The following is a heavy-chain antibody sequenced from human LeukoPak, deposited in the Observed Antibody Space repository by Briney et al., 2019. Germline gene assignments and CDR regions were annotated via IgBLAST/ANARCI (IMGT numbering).Heavy chain of an antibody. Sequence: GGSLRLSCAASGFIFNSYAMHWVRQAPGKGLEWVAVISYDGSNKYYADSVKGRFTISRDNSKNTLYLQMNSLRAEDTAVYYCARRRVRFLAGGDLDYWGQGTLVTVSS. CDR2: ISYDGSNK. J-gene: IGHJ4*02. CDR1: GFIFNSYA. CDR3: ARRRVRFLAGGDLDY. V-gene: IGHV3-30*04. D-gene: IGHD3-3*01.